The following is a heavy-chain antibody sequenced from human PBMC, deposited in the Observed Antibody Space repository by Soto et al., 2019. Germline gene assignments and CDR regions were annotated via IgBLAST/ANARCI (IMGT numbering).Heavy chain of an antibody. CDR3: ARVARVATSCSWFDP. D-gene: IGHD5-12*01. J-gene: IGHJ5*02. CDR2: IKQDGSEK. V-gene: IGHV3-7*01. Sequence: EVQLVESGGGLVQPGGSLRLSCAASGFTFSSYWMSWVRQAPGKGLEWVANIKQDGSEKYYVDSVKGRFTISRDNAKNSLYLQMNSLRAEDTAVYYCARVARVATSCSWFDPWGQGTLVTVSS. CDR1: GFTFSSYW.